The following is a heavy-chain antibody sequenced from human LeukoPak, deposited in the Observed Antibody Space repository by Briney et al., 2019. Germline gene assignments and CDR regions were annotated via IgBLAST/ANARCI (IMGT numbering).Heavy chain of an antibody. J-gene: IGHJ4*02. CDR1: GFTFSSYS. CDR3: ARDGVVVAANDY. D-gene: IGHD2-15*01. CDR2: ISSSSSYI. V-gene: IGHV3-21*01. Sequence: GGSQRLSCAASGFTFSSYSMNWVRQAPGKGLEWVSSISSSSSYIYYADSVKGRFTISRDNAKNSLYLQMNSLRAEDTAVYYCARDGVVVAANDYWGQGTLVTVSS.